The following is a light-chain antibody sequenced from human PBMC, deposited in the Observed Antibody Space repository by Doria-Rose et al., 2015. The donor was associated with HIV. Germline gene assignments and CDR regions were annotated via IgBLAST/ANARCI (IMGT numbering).Light chain of an antibody. CDR3: HQYASSRT. J-gene: IGKJ1*01. CDR2: GAS. V-gene: IGKV3-20*01. Sequence: TQSPGTLSLSPGESATLSCRASQSVSANYLAWYQQRPGQSPRLLIYGASSRATDIPDRFSGSGSGTDFTLTISRLEPEDFAVYYCHQYASSRTFGQGTKVEIK. CDR1: QSVSANY.